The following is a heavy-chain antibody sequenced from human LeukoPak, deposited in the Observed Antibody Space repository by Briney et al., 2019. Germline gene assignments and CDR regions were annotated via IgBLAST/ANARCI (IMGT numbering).Heavy chain of an antibody. D-gene: IGHD6-13*01. V-gene: IGHV1-18*01. CDR1: GYTFTIYG. J-gene: IGHJ4*02. CDR2: ISAYNGHT. CDR3: ARDPGIAAAAFVY. Sequence: VASVKVSCKASGYTFTIYGISWVRQAPGQGLEWMGWISAYNGHTNYAQKFQGRVTMTTDTSTRTAYMELRSLRSDDTAVYYCARDPGIAAAAFVYWGQGTLVTVSS.